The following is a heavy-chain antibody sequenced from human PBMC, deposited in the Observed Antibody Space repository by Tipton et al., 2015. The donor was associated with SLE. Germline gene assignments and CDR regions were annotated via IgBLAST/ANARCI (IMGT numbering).Heavy chain of an antibody. V-gene: IGHV4-4*07. Sequence: TLSLTCTVSDGSISDYYWTWIRHPAGEGLEWIGRIYASGSTNYNPSLRSRAAMSVDTSKSHVSLKLTSVTAADTAVYYCARGSPIVAGTFDSWGQGTLVIVSA. CDR2: IYASGST. CDR3: ARGSPIVAGTFDS. CDR1: DGSISDYY. D-gene: IGHD5-12*01. J-gene: IGHJ4*02.